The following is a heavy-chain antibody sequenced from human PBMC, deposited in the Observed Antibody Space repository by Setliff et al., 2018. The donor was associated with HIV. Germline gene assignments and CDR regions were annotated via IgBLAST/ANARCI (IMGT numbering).Heavy chain of an antibody. Sequence: ASVKVSCKASGYTFVSDYIHWVRQAPGQGPEWMGIINPSGGSTNYAQKFQGRVTMTRDTSTSTVYMELSSLGFEDTAVYYCARDLGSITIFGVVIQGAFDMWGQGTMVTVSS. V-gene: IGHV1-46*01. CDR3: ARDLGSITIFGVVIQGAFDM. J-gene: IGHJ3*02. CDR1: GYTFVSDY. D-gene: IGHD3-3*01. CDR2: INPSGGST.